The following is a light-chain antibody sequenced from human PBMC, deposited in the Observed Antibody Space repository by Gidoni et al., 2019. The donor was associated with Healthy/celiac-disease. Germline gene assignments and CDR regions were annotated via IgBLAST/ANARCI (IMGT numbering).Light chain of an antibody. Sequence: SYVLTQPPSVSVAPGQTARITCGGNNIGSKSVHWYQQKPGQAPVLVVYDESDRPSGIPERFSGSNSGNTATLTIIRVEAGDEADYYCQVWDSSSDHPVFGGGTKLTVL. J-gene: IGLJ2*01. CDR2: DES. V-gene: IGLV3-21*02. CDR3: QVWDSSSDHPV. CDR1: NIGSKS.